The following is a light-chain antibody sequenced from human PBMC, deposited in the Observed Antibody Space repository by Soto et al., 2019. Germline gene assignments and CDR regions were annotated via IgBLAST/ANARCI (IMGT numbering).Light chain of an antibody. V-gene: IGLV1-47*01. CDR1: SSNIGTNY. CDR2: SNN. J-gene: IGLJ3*02. CDR3: AAWDDSLNGPGV. Sequence: QSVLTQPPSASGTPGQRVTISCSGSSSNIGTNYVYWYQQLPGTAPKLLIYSNNQRPSGVPDRFSGSKSGTSASLAISGLRCEDEADYFCAAWDDSLNGPGVIGGGTKLTVL.